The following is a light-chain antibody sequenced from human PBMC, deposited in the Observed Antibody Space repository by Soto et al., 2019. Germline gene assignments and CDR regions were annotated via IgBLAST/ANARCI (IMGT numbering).Light chain of an antibody. CDR2: GAS. V-gene: IGKV3-20*01. CDR3: QQYGSSPPVT. J-gene: IGKJ4*01. Sequence: EIVLTQSPGTLSLSPGERATLSCRASQSVRTTYLAWYQQKFGQAPRLLTYGASNRATGIPDRFSGSGSGTDFTLTISRLEPEDFAVYYCQQYGSSPPVTFGGGTKVDIK. CDR1: QSVRTTY.